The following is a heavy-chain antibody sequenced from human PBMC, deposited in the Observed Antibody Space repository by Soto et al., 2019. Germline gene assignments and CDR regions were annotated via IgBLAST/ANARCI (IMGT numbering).Heavy chain of an antibody. CDR1: GFNFGSYW. V-gene: IGHV3-7*03. CDR2: IKYDASEK. J-gene: IGHJ4*02. D-gene: IGHD6-19*01. Sequence: GGSLRLSXAASGFNFGSYWMSWARQAPGKGLEWVATIKYDASEKKYVDSVKGRFTTSRDNAKNSLYLQMNSLRAEDTALYYCAKDVSGWFDYWGQGTLVTVSS. CDR3: AKDVSGWFDY.